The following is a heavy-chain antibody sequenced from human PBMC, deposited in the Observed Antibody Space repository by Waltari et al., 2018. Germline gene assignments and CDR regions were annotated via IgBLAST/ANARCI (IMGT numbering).Heavy chain of an antibody. CDR2: INHRGTT. D-gene: IGHD2-2*01. CDR1: GGSFSGYY. CDR3: ARGPGYCSSTSCYSSQGFDY. V-gene: IGHV4-34*01. Sequence: QVQLQQWGAGLLKPSETLSLTCAVYGGSFSGYYWSWIRQPPGKGLEWIGEINHRGTTTATPSLKRRVTISGDTSKNRFSLKLSSVTAADTAVYYCARGPGYCSSTSCYSSQGFDYWGQGTLVTVSS. J-gene: IGHJ4*02.